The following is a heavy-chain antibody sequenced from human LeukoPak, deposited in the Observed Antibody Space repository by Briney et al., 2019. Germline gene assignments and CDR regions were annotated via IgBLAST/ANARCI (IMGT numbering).Heavy chain of an antibody. J-gene: IGHJ6*03. D-gene: IGHD3/OR15-3a*01. CDR2: MNPNSGNT. CDR3: ARGADLYYYYNMDV. V-gene: IGHV1-8*01. CDR1: GYTFTSYD. Sequence: ASVKVSCKASGYTFTSYDINWVRQATGQGLEWMGWMNPNSGNTGYAQKFQGRVTMTRNTSISTAYMELSSLRSEDTAVYYCARGADLYYYYNMDVWYKGTTATVS.